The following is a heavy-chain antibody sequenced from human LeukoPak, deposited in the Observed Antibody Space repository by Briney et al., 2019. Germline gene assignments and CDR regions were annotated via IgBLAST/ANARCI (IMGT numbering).Heavy chain of an antibody. Sequence: ASVKVSCKASRYTFTTYDLNWVRQATGQGLEWMGWMNPNSGNTGYAQKFQGSVTMTRNISITTAYMELSNLTSEDTAVYYCARRIRGAPTDYWGQGTLVTVSS. D-gene: IGHD3-10*01. V-gene: IGHV1-8*01. CDR3: ARRIRGAPTDY. J-gene: IGHJ4*02. CDR1: RYTFTTYD. CDR2: MNPNSGNT.